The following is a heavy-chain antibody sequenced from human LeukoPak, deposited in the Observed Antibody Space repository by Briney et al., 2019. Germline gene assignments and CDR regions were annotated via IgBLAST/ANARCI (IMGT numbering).Heavy chain of an antibody. CDR1: GYTFTGYY. J-gene: IGHJ4*02. D-gene: IGHD1-26*01. CDR3: ARGTVGATKREATVPHDY. CDR2: INPNSGGT. V-gene: IGHV1-2*02. Sequence: ASVKVSCKASGYTFTGYYMHWVRQAPGQGLEWMGWINPNSGGTNYAQKFQGRVTVTRDTSISTAYMELSRLRSDDTAVYYCARGTVGATKREATVPHDYWDQGTLVTVSS.